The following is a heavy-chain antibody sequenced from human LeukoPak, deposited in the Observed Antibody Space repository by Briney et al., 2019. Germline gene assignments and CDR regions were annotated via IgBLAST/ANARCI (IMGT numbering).Heavy chain of an antibody. J-gene: IGHJ4*02. CDR2: IWYDGSNK. D-gene: IGHD1-26*01. V-gene: IGHV3-33*01. Sequence: SGGSLRLSCAASGFTFSSYGMHWVRQAPGKGLEGVAVIWYDGSNKYYADSVKGRFTISRDNSKNTLYLQMNSLRAEDTAVYYCARSRSGSYLLGYWGQGTLVTVSS. CDR1: GFTFSSYG. CDR3: ARSRSGSYLLGY.